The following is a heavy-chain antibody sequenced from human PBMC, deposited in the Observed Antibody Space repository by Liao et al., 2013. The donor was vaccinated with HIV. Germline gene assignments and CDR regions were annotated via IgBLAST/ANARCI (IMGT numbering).Heavy chain of an antibody. D-gene: IGHD2-15*01. CDR1: GGSISSGDYY. Sequence: QVQLQESGPGLVKPSQTLSLTCTVSGGSISSGDYYWSWIRQSPGKGLEWLGYIYYSGSTHYKPSLKSRLIISVDTSKKQLSLRLSSVTAADTAVYYCARVICSGGSCRRGYYYYMDVWGKGTTVIVSS. J-gene: IGHJ6*03. CDR2: IYYSGST. V-gene: IGHV4-30-4*08. CDR3: ARVICSGGSCRRGYYYYMDV.